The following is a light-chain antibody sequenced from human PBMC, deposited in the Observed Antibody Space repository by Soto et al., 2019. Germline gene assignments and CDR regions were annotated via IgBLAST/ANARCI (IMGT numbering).Light chain of an antibody. V-gene: IGLV4-69*01. CDR1: SGHSSYA. CDR2: LNSDGSH. CDR3: QTWGTGIQV. Sequence: QSVLTQSPSASASLGASVKLTCTLSSGHSSYAIACHQQQPEKGPRYLMKLNSDGSHSTGDGIPDRFSGSSSGAERYLTMRRLQSEDEADYYCQTWGTGIQVFGGGTKLTVL. J-gene: IGLJ2*01.